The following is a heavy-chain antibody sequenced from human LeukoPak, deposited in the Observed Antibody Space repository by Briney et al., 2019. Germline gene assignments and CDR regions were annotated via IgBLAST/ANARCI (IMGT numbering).Heavy chain of an antibody. V-gene: IGHV4-34*01. Sequence: PSETLSLTCAVYGGSLSGYYWSWIRQPPGKGLEWIGEINHSGSTNYNPSLKSRVTISVDTSKNQFSLKLSSVTAADTAVYYCARVTPPGLFDYWGQGTLVTVSS. J-gene: IGHJ4*02. CDR2: INHSGST. CDR1: GGSLSGYY. D-gene: IGHD2-15*01. CDR3: ARVTPPGLFDY.